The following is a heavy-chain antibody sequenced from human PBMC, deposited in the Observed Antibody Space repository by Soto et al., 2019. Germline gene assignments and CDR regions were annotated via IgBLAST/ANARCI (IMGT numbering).Heavy chain of an antibody. D-gene: IGHD5-12*01. J-gene: IGHJ4*02. V-gene: IGHV2-5*01. CDR3: AHNQRSGYIRRGYFDY. CDR1: GFSLSTSGVG. CDR2: IYWNDDK. Sequence: QITLKESGPTLMKPTQTLTLTCTFSGFSLSTSGVGVGWIRQPPGKALEWLALIYWNDDKRYSPSLKSRLTITKDTSKNQVVLTMTNMDPVDTATYYCAHNQRSGYIRRGYFDYWGQGTLVTVSS.